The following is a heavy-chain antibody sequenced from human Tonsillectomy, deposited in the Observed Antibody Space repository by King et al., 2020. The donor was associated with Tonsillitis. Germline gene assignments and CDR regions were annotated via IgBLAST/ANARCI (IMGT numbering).Heavy chain of an antibody. Sequence: VQLVESGGGVVQPGRSLRLSCAAAGFTFSSYAMHWVRQAPGKGLEWVAVISYDGSNKYYADSVKGRFTISRDNSKNTLYLQMNSLRAEDTAVYYCAIDWLTSGADPPLFDIWGQGTMVTVSS. D-gene: IGHD6-19*01. CDR2: ISYDGSNK. CDR1: GFTFSSYA. V-gene: IGHV3-30*04. CDR3: AIDWLTSGADPPLFDI. J-gene: IGHJ3*02.